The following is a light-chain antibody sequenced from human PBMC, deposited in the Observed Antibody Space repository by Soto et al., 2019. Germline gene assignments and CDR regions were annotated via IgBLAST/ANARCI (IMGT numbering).Light chain of an antibody. CDR2: EVR. V-gene: IGLV2-8*01. CDR1: SSDVGGYNY. Sequence: QSALTQPPSASGSPGQSVTISCTGTSSDVGGYNYVSWYQQHPGRAPKLMISEVRQRPSGVPDRFSGSTSGNTASLTVSGRQTEDEADYFCSSYAGSSNFLVFGGGTKVTVL. CDR3: SSYAGSSNFLV. J-gene: IGLJ3*02.